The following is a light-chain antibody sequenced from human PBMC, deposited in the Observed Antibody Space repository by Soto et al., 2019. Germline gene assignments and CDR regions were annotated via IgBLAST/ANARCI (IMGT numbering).Light chain of an antibody. CDR1: SSDVGAYSY. V-gene: IGLV2-14*01. CDR2: EVS. J-gene: IGLJ1*01. CDR3: SSYTTTSSYV. Sequence: QSALTQPASVSGSPGQSITISCTGTSSDVGAYSYVSWYQQHPGKAPKLMIYEVSNRPAGVSNRFSGSKSVNTASLTISGLQAEDEAAYYRSSYTTTSSYVFGTGTKVTVL.